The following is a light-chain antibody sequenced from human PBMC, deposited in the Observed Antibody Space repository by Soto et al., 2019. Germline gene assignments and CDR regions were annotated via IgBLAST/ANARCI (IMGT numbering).Light chain of an antibody. CDR3: QQYNNWPPFTWT. V-gene: IGKV3-15*01. J-gene: IGKJ1*01. CDR2: GAS. Sequence: EIVMTQSPATLSVSPGERATLSCRASQSVSSNLAWYQQKPGQAPRLLIYGASTRATGIPGRFSGSGSGTEFTITISSLQSEDFAVNYCQQYNNWPPFTWTFGQGTKVEI. CDR1: QSVSSN.